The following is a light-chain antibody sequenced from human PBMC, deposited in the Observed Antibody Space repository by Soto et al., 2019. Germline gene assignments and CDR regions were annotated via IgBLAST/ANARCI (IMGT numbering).Light chain of an antibody. J-gene: IGLJ1*01. V-gene: IGLV2-14*01. CDR3: TSYTSGSTLYV. CDR2: EVS. Sequence: QSVLTQPASVSGSPEQSITISCTGTSSDVGGYNYVSWYQQHPGKAPKLMIYEVSNRPSGVSNRFSGSKSGNTASLTISGLQAEDDADYYCTSYTSGSTLYVFGTGTKVTV. CDR1: SSDVGGYNY.